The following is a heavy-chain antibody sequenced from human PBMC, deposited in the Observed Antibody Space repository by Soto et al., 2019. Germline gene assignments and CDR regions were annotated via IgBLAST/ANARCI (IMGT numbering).Heavy chain of an antibody. CDR2: INHSGST. J-gene: IGHJ4*02. D-gene: IGHD2-21*02. V-gene: IGHV4-34*01. Sequence: QVQLQQWGAGLLKPSETLSLTCAVYGGSFSGYYWSWIRQPPGKGLEWIGEINHSGSTNYNPSLXSXVXXSVDTSKNQFSLKLSSVTAADTAVYYCAVTGPFDYWGQGTLVTVSS. CDR1: GGSFSGYY. CDR3: AVTGPFDY.